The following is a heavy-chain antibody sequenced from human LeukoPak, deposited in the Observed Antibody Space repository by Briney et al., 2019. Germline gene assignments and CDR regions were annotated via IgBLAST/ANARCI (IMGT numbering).Heavy chain of an antibody. Sequence: SETLSLTCTVSGGSISSYYWSWIRQPAGKGLEWIGRIYTSGSTNYNPSLKSRVTMSVDTSKNQFSLKLSSVTAADTAVYYCARVADYGGNGGYYYYYYYMDVWGKGTTVTVSS. D-gene: IGHD4-23*01. V-gene: IGHV4-4*07. CDR1: GGSISSYY. CDR3: ARVADYGGNGGYYYYYYYMDV. CDR2: IYTSGST. J-gene: IGHJ6*03.